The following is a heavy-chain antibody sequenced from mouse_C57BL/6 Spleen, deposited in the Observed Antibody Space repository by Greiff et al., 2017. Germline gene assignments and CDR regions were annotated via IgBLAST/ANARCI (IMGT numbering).Heavy chain of an antibody. CDR1: GYSITSGYY. Sequence: EVQLQQSGPGLVKPSQSLSLTCSVTGYSITSGYYWNWIRQFPGNQLEWMGYISYDGSNNYNPSLKNRISITRDTTKNQIFLKLNSMTTEDTATYYCARVDWDYYGSSPYYFDYWGKGTTLTVSS. CDR2: ISYDGSN. V-gene: IGHV3-6*01. CDR3: ARVDWDYYGSSPYYFDY. J-gene: IGHJ2*01. D-gene: IGHD1-1*01.